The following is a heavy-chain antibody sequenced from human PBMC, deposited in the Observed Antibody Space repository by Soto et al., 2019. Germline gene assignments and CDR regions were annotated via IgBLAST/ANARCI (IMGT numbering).Heavy chain of an antibody. CDR1: GFTFSNIW. CDR3: ATAHPRGPDY. V-gene: IGHV3-15*01. Sequence: GGSLRLSCAVSGFTFSNIWMNWVRQAPGKGLEWVGLIKSMPDGGTIVYAAPVKGRFIISRDDSRNTLYLQMNSLRTEDTAVYFCATAHPRGPDYWGQGTLVTVSS. D-gene: IGHD5-12*01. J-gene: IGHJ4*02. CDR2: IKSMPDGGTI.